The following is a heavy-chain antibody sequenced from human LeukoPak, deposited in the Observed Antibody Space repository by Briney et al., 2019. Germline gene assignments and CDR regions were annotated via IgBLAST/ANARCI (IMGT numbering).Heavy chain of an antibody. CDR1: GYTLTELS. J-gene: IGHJ4*02. V-gene: IGHV1-2*02. Sequence: ASVKVSCKVPGYTLTELSMHWVRQAPGQGLEWMGWINPNSGGTNYAQKFQGRVTMTRDTSISTAYMELSRLRSDDTAVYYCASNPAPTYYYDSSGYYDYWGQGTLVTVSS. CDR3: ASNPAPTYYYDSSGYYDY. CDR2: INPNSGGT. D-gene: IGHD3-22*01.